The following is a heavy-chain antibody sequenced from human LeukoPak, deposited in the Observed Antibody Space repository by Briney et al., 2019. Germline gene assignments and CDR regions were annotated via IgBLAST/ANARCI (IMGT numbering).Heavy chain of an antibody. D-gene: IGHD2-21*02. CDR1: GFTFSDYY. J-gene: IGHJ4*02. Sequence: PGGSLRLSCAASGFTFSDYYMSWIRQAPGKGLEWVSYISSSGSTIYYADSVKGRFTISRDNAKNSLYLQMNSLRAEDTAVYYCARPAYCGGNCYYLPDYWGQGTLVTVSS. CDR2: ISSSGSTI. CDR3: ARPAYCGGNCYYLPDY. V-gene: IGHV3-11*04.